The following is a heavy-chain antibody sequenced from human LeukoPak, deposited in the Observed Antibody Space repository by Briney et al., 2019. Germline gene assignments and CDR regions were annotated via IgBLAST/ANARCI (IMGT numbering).Heavy chain of an antibody. J-gene: IGHJ4*02. CDR1: GFTFSSYS. D-gene: IGHD6-19*01. CDR2: ISSSSSTI. Sequence: GGSLRLSCAASGFTFSSYSMNWVRQAPGKGLEWVSYISSSSSTIYYADSVKGRFALSRDNAKNSLYLQMNSLRAEDTAVYHCARDSSGWVFDYWGQGTLVTVSS. CDR3: ARDSSGWVFDY. V-gene: IGHV3-48*01.